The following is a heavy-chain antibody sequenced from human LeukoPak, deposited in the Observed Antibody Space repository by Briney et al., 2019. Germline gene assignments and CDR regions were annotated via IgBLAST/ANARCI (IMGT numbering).Heavy chain of an antibody. CDR2: ISGYNDNP. CDR1: GYTFTICG. D-gene: IGHD1-26*01. V-gene: IGHV1-18*01. J-gene: IGHJ4*02. Sequence: ASVKVSCKAAGYTFTICGIDWVWQAPGRGLGWMGWISGYNDNPNYAQKFQGRVTMTADTSTSTAYMDLRSLTSDDTAVYYCARDGTTTDDYWGQGTLVAVSS. CDR3: ARDGTTTDDY.